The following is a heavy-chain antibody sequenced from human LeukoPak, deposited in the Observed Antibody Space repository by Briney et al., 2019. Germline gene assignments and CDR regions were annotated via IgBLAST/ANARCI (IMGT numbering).Heavy chain of an antibody. Sequence: GGSLRLSCEASGFTFRSYWMLWVRQAPGKGLVWVSRINGDGSSTIYADSVKGRFTIPRDNAKNTLYLQMNSLRAEDSAVYCCASAYYHYYFDFWGQGTLVTVSS. CDR1: GFTFRSYW. CDR3: ASAYYHYYFDF. D-gene: IGHD3-16*01. V-gene: IGHV3-74*01. J-gene: IGHJ4*02. CDR2: INGDGSST.